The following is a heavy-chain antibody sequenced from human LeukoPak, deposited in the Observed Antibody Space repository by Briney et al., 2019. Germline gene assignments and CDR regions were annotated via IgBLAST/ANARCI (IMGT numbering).Heavy chain of an antibody. V-gene: IGHV1-18*01. Sequence: ASVKVSCKASGYTFTSYGITWVRQAPGQGLEWMGWISGYNGNTNNAQKFQGRVTMTTDTSMSTAYMELRSLRSEDTAVYYCARALRYCSSTSCYTDDAFDIWGQGTMVTVSS. CDR2: ISGYNGNT. CDR1: GYTFTSYG. CDR3: ARALRYCSSTSCYTDDAFDI. D-gene: IGHD2-2*02. J-gene: IGHJ3*02.